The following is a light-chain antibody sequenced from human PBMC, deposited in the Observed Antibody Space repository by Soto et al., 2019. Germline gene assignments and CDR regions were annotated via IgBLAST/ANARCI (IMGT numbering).Light chain of an antibody. CDR1: QSVTTY. Sequence: EIVLTQSPATLSLSPGERATLSCRASQSVTTYLAWYQQKPGQAPRLLIYDASNRATGIPARFSGSGSGTDFTLTISSLEPEDFAVYYCQQRSNWPPRLTFGGGTKVEIK. J-gene: IGKJ4*01. CDR2: DAS. CDR3: QQRSNWPPRLT. V-gene: IGKV3-11*01.